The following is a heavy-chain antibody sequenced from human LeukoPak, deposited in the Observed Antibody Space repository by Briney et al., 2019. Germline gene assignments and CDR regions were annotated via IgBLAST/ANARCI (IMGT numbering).Heavy chain of an antibody. CDR2: IYYSGST. V-gene: IGHV4-59*01. Sequence: PSKTLSLTCTVSGGSISSYYWSWLRQPPGKGLEWLGYIYYSGSTNYNPSLKSRVTISVDTSKNQFSLKLSSVTAADTAVYYCARVGYDFWSGYYSYFDYWGQGTLVTVSS. CDR1: GGSISSYY. D-gene: IGHD3-3*01. CDR3: ARVGYDFWSGYYSYFDY. J-gene: IGHJ4*02.